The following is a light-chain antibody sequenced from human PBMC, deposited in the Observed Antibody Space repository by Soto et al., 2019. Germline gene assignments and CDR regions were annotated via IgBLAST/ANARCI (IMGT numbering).Light chain of an antibody. Sequence: QSALTQPASVSGSPGQSITISCTGTSSDVGYYNYVSWYQQHPGKAPKLIIYEVSIRPSGVSNRFSGSKSGNTASLTISGLQAEDEADYYCSSYTSSSTLYVFGTGTKLTVL. CDR2: EVS. CDR1: SSDVGYYNY. J-gene: IGLJ1*01. CDR3: SSYTSSSTLYV. V-gene: IGLV2-14*01.